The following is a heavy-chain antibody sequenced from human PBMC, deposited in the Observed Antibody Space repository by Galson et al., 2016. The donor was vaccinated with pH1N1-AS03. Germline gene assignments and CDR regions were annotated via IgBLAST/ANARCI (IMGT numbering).Heavy chain of an antibody. J-gene: IGHJ1*01. CDR3: ANIPVAGSWYFHL. CDR2: ISYGGDLT. CDR1: GFSFNTFA. D-gene: IGHD6-19*01. V-gene: IGHV3-23*01. Sequence: SLRLSCAASGFSFNTFAMSWVRQAQGKGLEWVSSISYGGDLTYYAESVKGRFSVSRDNSRNTLYLQLSNLRAEDTALYYCANIPVAGSWYFHLWGQGTLVTVSS.